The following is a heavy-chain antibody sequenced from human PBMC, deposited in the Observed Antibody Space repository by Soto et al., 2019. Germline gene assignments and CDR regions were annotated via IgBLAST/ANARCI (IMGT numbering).Heavy chain of an antibody. CDR1: GFTFSSCS. CDR3: ARELTGIAAAGYGYGMDV. CDR2: ISSSSSTI. V-gene: IGHV3-48*01. J-gene: IGHJ6*02. Sequence: GGSLRLSCAASGFTFSSCSMNWVRQAPGKGLEWVSYISSSSSTIYYADSVKGRFTISRDNAKNSLYLQMNSLRAEDTAVYYCARELTGIAAAGYGYGMDVWGQGTTVTVSS. D-gene: IGHD6-13*01.